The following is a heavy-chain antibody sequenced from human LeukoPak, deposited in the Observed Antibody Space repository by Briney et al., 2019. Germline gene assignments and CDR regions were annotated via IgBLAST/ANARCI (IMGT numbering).Heavy chain of an antibody. D-gene: IGHD6-13*01. V-gene: IGHV1-2*02. CDR1: GYTFTGYY. CDR3: ARRGAGGGGSSWLDFDY. CDR2: INPNSGGT. J-gene: IGHJ4*02. Sequence: ASVKVSCKASGYTFTGYYMHWVRQAPGQGLEWMGWINPNSGGTNYAQKFQGRVTMTRDTSISTAYMELSRLRSDDTAVYYCARRGAGGGGSSWLDFDYWGQGTLVTVSS.